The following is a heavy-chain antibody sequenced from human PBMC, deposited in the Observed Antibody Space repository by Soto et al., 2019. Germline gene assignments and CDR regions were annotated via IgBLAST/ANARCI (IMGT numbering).Heavy chain of an antibody. CDR3: AREGLSEKGYYYYYGMDV. CDR2: IYSGGST. J-gene: IGHJ6*02. D-gene: IGHD3-16*02. V-gene: IGHV3-53*01. CDR1: GFTVSSNY. Sequence: LRLSCAASGFTVSSNYMSWVRQAPGKGLEWVSVIYSGGSTYYADSVKGRFTISRDNSKNTLYLQMNSLRAEDTAVYYCAREGLSEKGYYYYYGMDVWGQGTTVTVYS.